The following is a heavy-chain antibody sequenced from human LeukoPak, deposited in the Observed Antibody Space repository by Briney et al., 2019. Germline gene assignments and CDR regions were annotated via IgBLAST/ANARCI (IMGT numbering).Heavy chain of an antibody. D-gene: IGHD3-16*01. V-gene: IGHV3-66*01. CDR2: IYSGGST. Sequence: GGSLRLSCAASGFTVSSNYMSWVRQAPGKGLEWVSVIYSGGSTYYADSVKGRFTISRDNSKNTLYLQMNSLSAEDTAVYYCARGLDGGIPDYWGQGTLVTVSS. CDR1: GFTVSSNY. J-gene: IGHJ4*02. CDR3: ARGLDGGIPDY.